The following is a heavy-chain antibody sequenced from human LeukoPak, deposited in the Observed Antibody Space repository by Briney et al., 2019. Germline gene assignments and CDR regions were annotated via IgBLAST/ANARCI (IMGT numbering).Heavy chain of an antibody. V-gene: IGHV1-46*01. CDR3: ARDKDSSGHFDS. D-gene: IGHD3-22*01. CDR1: GYTFTNYY. CDR2: INPGGGST. Sequence: GGSVRVSCKASGYTFTNYYMHWVRQAPGQGLEWVGIINPGGGSTSYAQKFQGRVTMTRDTSTTTVYMEVNSLRSEDTAVFYCARDKDSSGHFDSWGQGTLVTVSS. J-gene: IGHJ4*02.